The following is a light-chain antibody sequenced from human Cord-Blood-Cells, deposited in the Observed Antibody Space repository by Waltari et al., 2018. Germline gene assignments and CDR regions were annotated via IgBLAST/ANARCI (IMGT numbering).Light chain of an antibody. CDR2: GAS. J-gene: IGKJ4*01. Sequence: EIVLTQSPGTLSLSPGERATLSCRASQSVSSGYLAWYQQKPGQAPRLLSYGASSRATGIPDRFSGSGSGTDFTLTISRLEPEDFAVYYCQQYGSSPPLTFGGGTKVEIK. CDR3: QQYGSSPPLT. CDR1: QSVSSGY. V-gene: IGKV3-20*01.